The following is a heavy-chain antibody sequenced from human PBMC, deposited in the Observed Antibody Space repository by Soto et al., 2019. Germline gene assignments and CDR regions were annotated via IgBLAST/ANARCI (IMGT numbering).Heavy chain of an antibody. Sequence: QVQLVQSGAEVKKPGASVKVSCKASGYTFTSYGISWVRQAPGQGLEWMGWISAYNGNTNYAQKLQGRVTMTTDTSTSTAYMELRSLRSADTAVYYCARDVDIVVVVAATPGPGYWGQGTLVTVSS. CDR1: GYTFTSYG. V-gene: IGHV1-18*01. CDR3: ARDVDIVVVVAATPGPGY. CDR2: ISAYNGNT. D-gene: IGHD2-15*01. J-gene: IGHJ4*02.